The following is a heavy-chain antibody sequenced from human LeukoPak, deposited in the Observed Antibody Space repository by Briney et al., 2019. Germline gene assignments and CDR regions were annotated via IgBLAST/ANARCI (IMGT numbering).Heavy chain of an antibody. J-gene: IGHJ4*02. CDR2: INHSGST. Sequence: SETLSLTCAVYGGSFSGYYWSWIRQPPGKGLEWIGEINHSGSTNYNPSLKSRVTISVDTSKNQFSLKLSSVTAADTAVYYCARGDYWNFDYWGQGTLVTVSS. CDR1: GGSFSGYY. CDR3: ARGDYWNFDY. D-gene: IGHD4-11*01. V-gene: IGHV4-34*01.